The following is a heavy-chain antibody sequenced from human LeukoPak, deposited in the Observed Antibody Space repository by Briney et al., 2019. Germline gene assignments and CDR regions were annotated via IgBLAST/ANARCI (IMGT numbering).Heavy chain of an antibody. CDR1: GYSISSGYY. CDR3: ARDPGYSYGPEGY. Sequence: PSETLSLTCTVSGYSISSGYYWGWIRQPPGKGLEWIGEINHSGSTNYNPSLKSRVTISVDTSKNQFSLKLSSVTAADTAVYYCARDPGYSYGPEGYWGQGTLVTVSS. CDR2: INHSGST. D-gene: IGHD5-18*01. J-gene: IGHJ4*02. V-gene: IGHV4-38-2*02.